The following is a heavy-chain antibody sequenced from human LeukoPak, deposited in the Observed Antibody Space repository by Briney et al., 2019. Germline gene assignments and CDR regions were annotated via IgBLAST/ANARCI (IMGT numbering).Heavy chain of an antibody. D-gene: IGHD2-21*02. J-gene: IGHJ4*02. CDR1: GFTFSSYS. V-gene: IGHV3-21*01. Sequence: GGSLRLSCAASGFTFSSYSMNWVRQAPGKGLEWVSSISSSSSYIYYADSVKGRFTISRDNAKNSLYLQMNSLRAEDTAVYYCARDSSPLAYCGGDCDYWGQGTLVTVSS. CDR2: ISSSSSYI. CDR3: ARDSSPLAYCGGDCDY.